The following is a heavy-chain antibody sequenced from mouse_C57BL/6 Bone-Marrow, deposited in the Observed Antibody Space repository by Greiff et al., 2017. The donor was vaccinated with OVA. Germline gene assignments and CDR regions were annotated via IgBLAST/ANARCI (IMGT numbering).Heavy chain of an antibody. V-gene: IGHV2-5*01. D-gene: IGHD2-4*01. J-gene: IGHJ3*01. CDR3: AKSYYDYGGWFAY. CDR2: IWRGGST. Sequence: VQLKESGPGLVQPSQSLSITCTVSGFSLTSYGVHWVRQSPGKGLEWLGVIWRGGSTDYNAAFMSRLSITKDNSKSQVFFKMNSLQADDTAIYYCAKSYYDYGGWFAYWGQGTLVTVSA. CDR1: GFSLTSYG.